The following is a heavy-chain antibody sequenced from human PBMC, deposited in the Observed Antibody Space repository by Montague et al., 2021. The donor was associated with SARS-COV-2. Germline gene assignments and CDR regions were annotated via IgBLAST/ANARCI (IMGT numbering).Heavy chain of an antibody. V-gene: IGHV4-39*01. CDR2: IYYTENT. J-gene: IGHJ4*02. D-gene: IGHD5-18*01. Sequence: SDTLSLTCTVSGGSISNSIYYWDWIRQPPGKGLEWIGSIYYTENTYYNPSLKSRVTISIDTSKNQFSLKLSSVTAADTAVYYCARHGSGYSYGSGAFDYWGQGTLVTVSS. CDR3: ARHGSGYSYGSGAFDY. CDR1: GGSISNSIYY.